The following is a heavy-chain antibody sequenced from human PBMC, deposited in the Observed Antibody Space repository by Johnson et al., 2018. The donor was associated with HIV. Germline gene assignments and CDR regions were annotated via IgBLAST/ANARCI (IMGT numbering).Heavy chain of an antibody. Sequence: QVQLVESGGDVVQPGRSLRLSCAASGFTFSSYGIHWVRQAPGKGLERVAVISYDGSNKYYADSVKGRFTISRDNSKNTLFLQMNSLRAEDTAVYYCAKGGVGRDGNRDAFDIWGQGTMVTVSS. J-gene: IGHJ3*02. D-gene: IGHD5-24*01. CDR2: ISYDGSNK. V-gene: IGHV3-30-3*01. CDR3: AKGGVGRDGNRDAFDI. CDR1: GFTFSSYG.